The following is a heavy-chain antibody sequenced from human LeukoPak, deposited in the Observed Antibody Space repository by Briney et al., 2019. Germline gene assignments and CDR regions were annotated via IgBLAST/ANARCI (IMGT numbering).Heavy chain of an antibody. J-gene: IGHJ3*02. Sequence: SETLSLTCSVSGASVSDGNYYWSWIRQPPGKGLEWIGYMFYSESTKYNPSLKSRVTISVDTSKNQFSLKLSSVTAADTAVYYCARRGSFDIWGQGTMVTVSS. CDR3: ARRGSFDI. V-gene: IGHV4-61*01. CDR2: MFYSEST. CDR1: GASVSDGNYY.